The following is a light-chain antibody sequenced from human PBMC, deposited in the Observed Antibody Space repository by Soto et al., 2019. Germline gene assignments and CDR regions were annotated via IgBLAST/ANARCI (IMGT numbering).Light chain of an antibody. V-gene: IGLV2-23*01. Sequence: QSALTQPASVCGSPGQSITISCTGTSGDVGTYDLVSWYQHHPGAAPKLMVYEATRRPSGISNRFSGSKSGNTASLTISGLQAEDEAAYYCCSFAGSNSWVFGGGTKLTVL. CDR2: EAT. CDR3: CSFAGSNSWV. CDR1: SGDVGTYDL. J-gene: IGLJ3*02.